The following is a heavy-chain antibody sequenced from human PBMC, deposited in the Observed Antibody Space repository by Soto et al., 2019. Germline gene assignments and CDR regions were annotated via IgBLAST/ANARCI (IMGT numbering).Heavy chain of an antibody. CDR3: ARVPDR. CDR1: GGSISSGGYS. J-gene: IGHJ5*02. V-gene: IGHV4-30-2*01. CDR2: IYHSGST. D-gene: IGHD2-2*01. Sequence: SETLSLTCAVSGGSISSGGYSWGWIRQPPGKGLEWIWYIYHSGSTYYNPSLKSRVTISVDRSKNQLSLKLSSVTAADTAVYYCARVPDRWGQGTLVTVSS.